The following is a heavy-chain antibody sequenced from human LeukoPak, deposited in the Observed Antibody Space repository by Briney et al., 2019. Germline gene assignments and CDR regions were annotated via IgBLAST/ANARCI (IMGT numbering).Heavy chain of an antibody. CDR3: AKYGLAGSGRYHDASDI. Sequence: QPGGSLRLSCAASGLTFSNFAMSWVPQAPGKGLEWVSAISGSGGSTFYADSVKGRSTISRDNSKNTLYLQMNSLRAEDTAVYYCAKYGLAGSGRYHDASDIWGQGTMVTVSS. J-gene: IGHJ3*02. CDR1: GLTFSNFA. CDR2: ISGSGGST. D-gene: IGHD3-10*01. V-gene: IGHV3-23*01.